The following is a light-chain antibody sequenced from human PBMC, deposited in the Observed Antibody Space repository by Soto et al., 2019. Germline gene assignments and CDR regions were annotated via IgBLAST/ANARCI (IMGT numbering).Light chain of an antibody. J-gene: IGKJ2*01. CDR2: GAS. CDR3: QQYGSSPPMYT. Sequence: EIVLTQSPGTLSLSPGERATLSCRASQSVSNNYLAWYQQKPGQAPRLLIYGASNRATGIPDRFSGSGSGTDFTLTISSLQSEDFAVYYCQQYGSSPPMYTFGQGTKLDIK. V-gene: IGKV3-20*01. CDR1: QSVSNNY.